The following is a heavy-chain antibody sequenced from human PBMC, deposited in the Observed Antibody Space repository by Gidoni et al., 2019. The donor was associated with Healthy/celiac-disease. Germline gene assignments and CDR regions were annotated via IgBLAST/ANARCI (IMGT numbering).Heavy chain of an antibody. CDR2: ISSSSSYI. Sequence: EVQLVESGGGLVKPGGSLRLSCAASGFTFSSYSMNWVRQAPGKGLGWVSSISSSSSYIYYADSVKGRFTISRDNAKNSLYLQMNSLRAEDTAVYYCASFIAARPQGRLAYYYYYYMDVWGKGTTVTVSS. CDR3: ASFIAARPQGRLAYYYYYYMDV. J-gene: IGHJ6*03. V-gene: IGHV3-21*01. CDR1: GFTFSSYS. D-gene: IGHD6-6*01.